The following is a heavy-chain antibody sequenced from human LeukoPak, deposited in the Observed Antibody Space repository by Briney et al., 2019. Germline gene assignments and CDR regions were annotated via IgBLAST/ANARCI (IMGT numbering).Heavy chain of an antibody. CDR2: VRYDSSNK. CDR3: AKNEDTYYYGSGSL. CDR1: GFTFSSYS. J-gene: IGHJ4*02. Sequence: PGGSLRLSCAASGFTFSSYSMNWVRQAPGKGLEWVAFVRYDSSNKYYADSVKGRFTISRDNSKNTLYLQMNSLRAEDTAVYYCAKNEDTYYYGSGSLWGQGTLVTVSS. V-gene: IGHV3-30*02. D-gene: IGHD3-10*01.